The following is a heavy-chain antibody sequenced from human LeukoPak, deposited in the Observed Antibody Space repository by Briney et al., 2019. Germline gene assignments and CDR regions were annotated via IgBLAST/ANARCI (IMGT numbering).Heavy chain of an antibody. CDR3: ARGRRSSWYSGMDV. Sequence: PSETLSLTCAVYGGSFSGYCWSWIRQPPGKGLEWIGEINHSGSTNYNPSLKSRVTISVDTSKNQFSLKLSSVTAADTAVYYCARGRRSSWYSGMDVWGQGTTVTVSS. V-gene: IGHV4-34*01. J-gene: IGHJ6*02. CDR2: INHSGST. D-gene: IGHD6-13*01. CDR1: GGSFSGYC.